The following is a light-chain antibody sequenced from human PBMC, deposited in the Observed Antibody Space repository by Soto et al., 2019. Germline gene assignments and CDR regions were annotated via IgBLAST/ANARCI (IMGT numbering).Light chain of an antibody. CDR1: QSIMFS. Sequence: EIVMTQYPATLSVSPGERSTPSCRASQSIMFSLAWYQQKPGQAPRLLISGASTRATGIPARFSGSGSGTDFTLTISSLLAEDVAVYYCQQYYSYPPWTVGQVTKVEI. V-gene: IGKV3-15*01. CDR2: GAS. CDR3: QQYYSYPPWT. J-gene: IGKJ1*01.